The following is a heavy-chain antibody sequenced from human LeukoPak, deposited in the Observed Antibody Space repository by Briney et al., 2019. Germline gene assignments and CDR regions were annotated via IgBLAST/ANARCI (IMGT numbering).Heavy chain of an antibody. D-gene: IGHD6-13*01. CDR2: IKQDGSEK. CDR1: GFTFSSYW. Sequence: GGSLRLSCAASGFTFSSYWMSWVRQAPGKGLEWVANIKQDGSEKYYVDSVKGRFTISRDNAKNSLYLQMNSLRAEDTAVYYCAKEGYSRGYYSYYYMDVWGKGTTVTVSS. CDR3: AKEGYSRGYYSYYYMDV. V-gene: IGHV3-7*01. J-gene: IGHJ6*03.